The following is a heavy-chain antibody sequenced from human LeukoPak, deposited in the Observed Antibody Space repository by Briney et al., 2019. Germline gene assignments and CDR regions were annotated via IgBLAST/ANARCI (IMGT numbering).Heavy chain of an antibody. Sequence: SVKVSCKASGGTFSSYAISWVRQAPGQGLEWMGGIIPIFGTANYAQKFQGRVTITADESTSTAYMELSSLRSEDTAVYYCARREKANTQYESFDYWGQGTLVTVSS. CDR2: IIPIFGTA. J-gene: IGHJ4*02. D-gene: IGHD5-24*01. CDR3: ARREKANTQYESFDY. V-gene: IGHV1-69*13. CDR1: GGTFSSYA.